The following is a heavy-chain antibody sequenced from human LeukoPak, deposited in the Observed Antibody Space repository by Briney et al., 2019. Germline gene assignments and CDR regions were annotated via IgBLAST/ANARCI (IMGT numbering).Heavy chain of an antibody. V-gene: IGHV4-34*01. D-gene: IGHD1/OR15-1a*01. CDR2: INHSGST. J-gene: IGHJ6*03. Sequence: ASETLSLTCAVYRASLTSYYWSWIRQPPGKGLEWIGEINHSGSTNYNPSLKSRVTISVDTSKNQFSMKLSSVTGADTAVYYCARGGTGRRFRPVYYYMDVWGKGTTVTVSS. CDR1: RASLTSYY. CDR3: ARGGTGRRFRPVYYYMDV.